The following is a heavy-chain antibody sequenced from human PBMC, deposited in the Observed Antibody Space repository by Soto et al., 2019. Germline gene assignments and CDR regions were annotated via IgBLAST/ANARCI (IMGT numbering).Heavy chain of an antibody. CDR2: MNLNSGGR. J-gene: IGHJ4*02. Sequence: ASVKVSCKASGYTFTSYDINWVRQASGQGLEWMGWMNLNSGGRGYAQKFQGRVTMTRDTSKSTAYMELSSLRSDDTAMYYCAKANGAFDYWGQGTLVTVS. CDR1: GYTFTSYD. CDR3: AKANGAFDY. D-gene: IGHD4-17*01. V-gene: IGHV1-8*01.